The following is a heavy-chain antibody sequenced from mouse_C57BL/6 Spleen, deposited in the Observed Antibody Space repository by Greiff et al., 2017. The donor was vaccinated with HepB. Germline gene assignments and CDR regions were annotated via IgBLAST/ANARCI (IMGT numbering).Heavy chain of an antibody. Sequence: EVKVEESGGDLVKPGGSLKLSCAASGFTFSSYGLSWVRQTPDKRLEWVATISSGGSYTYYPDSVKGRFTISRDNAKNTLYLQMSSLKSEDTAMYYCARHRVTTVVAKGYYFDYWGQGTTLTVSS. J-gene: IGHJ2*01. CDR3: ARHRVTTVVAKGYYFDY. CDR1: GFTFSSYG. D-gene: IGHD1-1*01. CDR2: ISSGGSYT. V-gene: IGHV5-6*02.